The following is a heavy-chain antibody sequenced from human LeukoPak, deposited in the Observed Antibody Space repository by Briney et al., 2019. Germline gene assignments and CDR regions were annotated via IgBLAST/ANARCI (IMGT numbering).Heavy chain of an antibody. CDR2: ISAYNGNT. CDR1: GYTFNSYG. Sequence: ASVKVSCKASGYTFNSYGISWVRQAPGQGLEWMGWISAYNGNTNYAQKFQGRVTMTRDTSTSTVYMELSSLRSEDTAVYYCASTHPVRGFDAFDIWGQGTMVTVSS. J-gene: IGHJ3*02. CDR3: ASTHPVRGFDAFDI. V-gene: IGHV1-18*01. D-gene: IGHD4-17*01.